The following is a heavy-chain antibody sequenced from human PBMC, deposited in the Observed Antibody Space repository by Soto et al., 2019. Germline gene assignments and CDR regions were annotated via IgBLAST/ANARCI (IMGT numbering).Heavy chain of an antibody. CDR1: GGSISSYY. J-gene: IGHJ4*02. CDR3: AGSRIAARRSFDY. CDR2: IYYSGST. D-gene: IGHD6-6*01. V-gene: IGHV4-59*01. Sequence: QVQLQESGPGLVKPSETLSLTCTVSGGSISSYYWSWIRQPPGKGLEWIGYIYYSGSTNYNPSLKSRVTISVDTSKNQFSLKLSSVTAADTAVYYCAGSRIAARRSFDYWGQGTLVTVSS.